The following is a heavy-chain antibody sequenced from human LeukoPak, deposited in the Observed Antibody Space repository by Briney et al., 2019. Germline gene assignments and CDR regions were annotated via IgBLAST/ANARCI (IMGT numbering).Heavy chain of an antibody. Sequence: PGGSLRLSCAASGFTFSSYAMHWVRQAPGKGLEWVSTISGSGGSTYYADSVKGRFTISRDNSKNTLYLQMNSLRAEDTAIYYCAKNGDRGAYCTGGTCYPYFYYYMDVWGKGTTVTI. D-gene: IGHD2-15*01. V-gene: IGHV3-23*01. CDR3: AKNGDRGAYCTGGTCYPYFYYYMDV. CDR1: GFTFSSYA. CDR2: ISGSGGST. J-gene: IGHJ6*03.